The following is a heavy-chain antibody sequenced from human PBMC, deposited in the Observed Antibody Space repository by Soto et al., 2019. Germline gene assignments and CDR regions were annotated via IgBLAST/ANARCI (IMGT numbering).Heavy chain of an antibody. D-gene: IGHD4-17*01. J-gene: IGHJ4*02. CDR1: GFTFSSYA. CDR3: AKVKGYGDYSLVLDY. Sequence: GGSLRLSCAASGFTFSSYAMSWVRQAPGKGLEWVSAISGSGGSTYYADSVKGRFTISRDNSKNTLYLQMNSLRAEDTAVYYCAKVKGYGDYSLVLDYWGQGTLVTVSS. V-gene: IGHV3-23*01. CDR2: ISGSGGST.